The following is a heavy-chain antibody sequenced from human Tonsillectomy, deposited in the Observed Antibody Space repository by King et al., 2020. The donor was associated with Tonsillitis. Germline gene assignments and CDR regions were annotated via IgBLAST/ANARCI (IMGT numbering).Heavy chain of an antibody. V-gene: IGHV3-48*03. CDR1: GFTFSSYE. CDR3: AREGIDYYDSSGYYRVDAFDI. D-gene: IGHD3-22*01. CDR2: ISSSGCTI. J-gene: IGHJ3*02. Sequence: VQLVESGGGLVQPGGSLRLSCAASGFTFSSYEMNWVRQASGKGLEWVSYISSSGCTIYYAASVKGRFTISRDNAKNSLYLQMNSLRAEDTAVYYCAREGIDYYDSSGYYRVDAFDIWGQGTMVTVSS.